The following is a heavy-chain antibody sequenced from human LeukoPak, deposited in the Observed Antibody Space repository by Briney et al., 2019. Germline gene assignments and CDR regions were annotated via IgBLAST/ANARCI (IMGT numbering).Heavy chain of an antibody. CDR2: ISDAGSKK. D-gene: IGHD6-19*01. CDR1: GFTFSSYG. V-gene: IGHV3-30*03. J-gene: IGHJ4*02. Sequence: PGGSLRLSCAASGFTFSSYGMHWVRQAPGKGLEWVAVISDAGSKKYYADSVKGRFTISRDNSKNTLNLQMNSLRREDTAVYYCVSWHSSGWSPFDYWRQGTLVTVSS. CDR3: VSWHSSGWSPFDY.